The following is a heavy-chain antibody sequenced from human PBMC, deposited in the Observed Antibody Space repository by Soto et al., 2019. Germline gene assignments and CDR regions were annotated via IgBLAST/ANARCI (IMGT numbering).Heavy chain of an antibody. D-gene: IGHD2-15*01. CDR2: INPNSGGT. V-gene: IGHV1-2*02. Sequence: QVQLVQSGAEVKKPGASVKVSCKVSGYTFTGYYMHWVRQAPGQGLEWMGWINPNSGGTNYAQKFQGRVTMTRDTSISTAYMELSRLRSDDTAVYYCARVNVVVVAATREYYFDYWGQGTLVTVSS. J-gene: IGHJ4*02. CDR3: ARVNVVVVAATREYYFDY. CDR1: GYTFTGYY.